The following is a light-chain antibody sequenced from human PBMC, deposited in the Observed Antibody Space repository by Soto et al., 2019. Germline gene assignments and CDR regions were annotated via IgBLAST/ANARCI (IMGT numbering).Light chain of an antibody. CDR1: SSDVGAYNY. CDR2: EVS. CDR3: ETWDINTRV. J-gene: IGLJ3*02. Sequence: QSALTQPASVSGSPGQSITISCTGTSSDVGAYNYVSWYQQHPGKAPKLMIYEVSNRPSGVSDRFSGSRSGNTASLTISGLQAEDESDYYCETWDINTRVFGGGTKLTVL. V-gene: IGLV2-14*01.